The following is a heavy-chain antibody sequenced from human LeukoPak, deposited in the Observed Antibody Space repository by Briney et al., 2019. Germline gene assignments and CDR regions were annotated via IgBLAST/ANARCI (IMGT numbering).Heavy chain of an antibody. Sequence: SETLSLTCTVSGGSISSSSYYWGWIRQPPGKGLEWIGSIYYSGSTYYNPSLKSRVTISVDTSKNQFSLKLSSVTAAGTAVYYCARQDTAMVPTDYWGQGTLVTVSS. CDR1: GGSISSSSYY. V-gene: IGHV4-39*01. J-gene: IGHJ4*02. CDR2: IYYSGST. D-gene: IGHD5-18*01. CDR3: ARQDTAMVPTDY.